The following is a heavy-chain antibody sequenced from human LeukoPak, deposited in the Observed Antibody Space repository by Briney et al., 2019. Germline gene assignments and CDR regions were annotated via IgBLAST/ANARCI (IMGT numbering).Heavy chain of an antibody. Sequence: PSETLSLTCAVYGGSFSGYNWSWIRQPPGKGLEWIGEINHSGSTNYNPSLKSRVTISVDTSKNQFSLKLSSVTAADTAVYYCARAGSSSHYYYYYYMDVWGKGTTVTVSS. V-gene: IGHV4-34*01. D-gene: IGHD6-6*01. CDR2: INHSGST. CDR1: GGSFSGYN. CDR3: ARAGSSSHYYYYYYMDV. J-gene: IGHJ6*03.